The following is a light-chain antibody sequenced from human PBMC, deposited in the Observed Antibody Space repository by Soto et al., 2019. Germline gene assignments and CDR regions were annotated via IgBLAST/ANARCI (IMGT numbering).Light chain of an antibody. CDR1: SSDVGSYKF. Sequence: QSVLTQPASVSGSPGQSITISCTGTSSDVGSYKFVSWYQQHPGKAPKLMIYEGSKRPSVVSNRFSGSKSGNTASLTISGLQAEDEADYYCCSYAGSSTLVFGGGTKVTVL. V-gene: IGLV2-23*01. CDR3: CSYAGSSTLV. J-gene: IGLJ2*01. CDR2: EGS.